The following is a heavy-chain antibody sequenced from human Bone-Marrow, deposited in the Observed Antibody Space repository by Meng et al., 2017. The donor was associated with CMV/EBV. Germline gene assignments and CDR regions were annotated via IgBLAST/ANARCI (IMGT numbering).Heavy chain of an antibody. CDR1: GFTFSSYE. CDR3: ASFYCGGECYPYYFDY. CDR2: ISSSGSII. J-gene: IGHJ4*02. D-gene: IGHD2-21*01. V-gene: IGHV3-48*03. Sequence: LSLTCAASGFTFSSYEMNWVRQAPGKGLEWVSYISSSGSIIYYADSVKGRFTISRDNAKNSLYLQMNSLRVEDTAVYYCASFYCGGECYPYYFDYWGQGTLVTVSS.